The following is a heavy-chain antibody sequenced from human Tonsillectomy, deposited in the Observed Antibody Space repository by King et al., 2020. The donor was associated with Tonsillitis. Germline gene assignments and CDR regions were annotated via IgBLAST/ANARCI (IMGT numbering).Heavy chain of an antibody. Sequence: QLQESGPGLVKPSQTLSLTCTVSGCSIKSGSYSWGWIRQPAGRGREWIGRMHTSGCAHFNPSLTNRAPLSVDTAKNQFSLKLSSASAADTAIYYCASRASTDYWGQGVLVTVSS. J-gene: IGHJ4*02. V-gene: IGHV4-61*02. CDR1: GCSIKSGSYS. CDR3: ASRASTDY. CDR2: MHTSGCA. D-gene: IGHD2-21*01.